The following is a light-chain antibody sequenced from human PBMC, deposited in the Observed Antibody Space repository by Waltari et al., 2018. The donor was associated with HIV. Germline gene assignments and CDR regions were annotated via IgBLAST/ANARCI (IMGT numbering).Light chain of an antibody. J-gene: IGKJ3*01. Sequence: DIQMTQSPSSLSASVGDRVTITFRADQAINNYLAWYQQKTGRTPRLLIYATSTLQSGVPSRFSGSGSGTDFTLTISGLQPEDVATYYCQKYKSAPFTFGPGTKVDIK. CDR1: QAINNY. V-gene: IGKV1-27*01. CDR3: QKYKSAPFT. CDR2: ATS.